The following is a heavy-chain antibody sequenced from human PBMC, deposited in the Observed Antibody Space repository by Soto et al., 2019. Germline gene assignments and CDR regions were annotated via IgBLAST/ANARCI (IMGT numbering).Heavy chain of an antibody. CDR2: IHYSGST. V-gene: IGHV4-61*01. CDR3: ARDYRVIEIFAVVINYAMDV. D-gene: IGHD3-3*01. J-gene: IGHJ6*02. Sequence: PSENLSLTCTVSGGSVSSGTYYWSWIRQPPGRGLEWIGYIHYSGSTTYNPSLKSRVTISVDTSKNQFSLKLSSVTAADTAVYYCARDYRVIEIFAVVINYAMDVLCQCPSVT. CDR1: GGSVSSGTYY.